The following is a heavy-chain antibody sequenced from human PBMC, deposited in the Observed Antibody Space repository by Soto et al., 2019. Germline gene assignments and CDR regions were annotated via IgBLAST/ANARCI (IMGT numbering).Heavy chain of an antibody. CDR2: INSSGGST. CDR1: GYSFNDYY. CDR3: ARMTTLTGFERFQD. D-gene: IGHD3-9*01. Sequence: QVQLVQSGGEVRKPGASVKLSCKASGYSFNDYYIHWVRQGPGQALEWLGMINSSGGSTTYAERFQDRLTLTRDKSTRTVYMELSSLSSADTANYYCARMTTLTGFERFQDWGQGTLVSVSS. V-gene: IGHV1-46*02. J-gene: IGHJ1*01.